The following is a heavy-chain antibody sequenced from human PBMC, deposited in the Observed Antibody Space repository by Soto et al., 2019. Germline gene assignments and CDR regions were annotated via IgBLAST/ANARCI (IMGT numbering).Heavy chain of an antibody. V-gene: IGHV1-2*04. CDR3: ARDRATYYDILTGYHAGMDV. J-gene: IGHJ6*02. D-gene: IGHD3-9*01. CDR2: INPNSGGT. CDR1: GYTFTVYY. Sequence: ASVKVSCKASGYTFTVYYMHWVRQAPGQGLEWMGWINPNSGGTNYAQKFQGWVTMTRDTSISTAYMELSRLRSDDTAVYYCARDRATYYDILTGYHAGMDVWGQGTTVTVSS.